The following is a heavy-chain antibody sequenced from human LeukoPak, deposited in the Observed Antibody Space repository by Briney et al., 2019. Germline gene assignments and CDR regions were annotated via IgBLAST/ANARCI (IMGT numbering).Heavy chain of an antibody. Sequence: GGSLRLSCAASGFTFSSYAMHWVRQAPGKGLEYVSAISSNGGSTYYANSVKGRFTISRDNSKNTLYLQVGSLRAEDMAVYYCARAPSDYYYYYMDVWGKGTTVTISS. J-gene: IGHJ6*03. V-gene: IGHV3-64*01. CDR1: GFTFSSYA. CDR3: ARAPSDYYYYYMDV. CDR2: ISSNGGST. D-gene: IGHD6-19*01.